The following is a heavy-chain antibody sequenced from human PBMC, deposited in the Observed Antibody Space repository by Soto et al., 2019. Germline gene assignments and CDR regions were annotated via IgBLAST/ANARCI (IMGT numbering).Heavy chain of an antibody. CDR2: IWYDGSNK. CDR1: GFTLSSYG. CDR3: ARDLFEYSSSSLDY. D-gene: IGHD6-6*01. Sequence: QVQLVESGGGVVQPGRSLRLSCAASGFTLSSYGMHWVRQAPGKGLEWVAVIWYDGSNKYYADSVKGRFTISRDNSKNTLYLQMNSLRAEDTAVYYCARDLFEYSSSSLDYWGQGTLVTVSS. V-gene: IGHV3-33*01. J-gene: IGHJ4*02.